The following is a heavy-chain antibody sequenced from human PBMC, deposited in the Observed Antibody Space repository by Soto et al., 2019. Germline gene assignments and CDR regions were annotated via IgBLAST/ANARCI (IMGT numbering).Heavy chain of an antibody. J-gene: IGHJ5*02. D-gene: IGHD3-22*01. Sequence: SETLSLTCSVSGGSMRSEGYYWSWIRQPPGKGLEWIGYIYYSGSTNYNPSLKSRVTISVDTSKNQFSLKLSSVTAADTAVYYCARGRYYYDSSGYYYDWFDPWGQGTLVTVSS. CDR3: ARGRYYYDSSGYYYDWFDP. V-gene: IGHV4-61*08. CDR2: IYYSGST. CDR1: GGSMRSEGYY.